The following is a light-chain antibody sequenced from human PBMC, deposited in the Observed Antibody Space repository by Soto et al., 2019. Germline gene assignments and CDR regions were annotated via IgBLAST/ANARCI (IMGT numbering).Light chain of an antibody. Sequence: QPVLTQPHSVSATPGQGVILSCSGGDSNIGSTAVNWYQQLPGTAPRLLIYSSNQRPSGVPDRISGSKSGTSASLAISGLQSEDEADYYCAAWDDDLHVWLFGGGTKVTVL. CDR3: AAWDDDLHVWL. J-gene: IGLJ3*02. CDR2: SSN. CDR1: DSNIGSTA. V-gene: IGLV1-44*01.